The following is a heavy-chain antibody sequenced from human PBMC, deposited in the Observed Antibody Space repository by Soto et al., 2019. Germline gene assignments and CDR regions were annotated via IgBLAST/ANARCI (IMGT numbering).Heavy chain of an antibody. CDR3: ARDQGFTIFGVVSYYYYAMDV. CDR1: GFTFSSYG. J-gene: IGHJ6*02. V-gene: IGHV3-33*01. Sequence: GGSLGLSCAASGFTFSSYGMHWVRQAPGKGLEWVAVIWYDGSNKYYADSVKGRFTISRDNSKNTLYLQMNSLRAEDTAVYYCARDQGFTIFGVVSYYYYAMDVWGQGTTVTVSS. D-gene: IGHD3-3*01. CDR2: IWYDGSNK.